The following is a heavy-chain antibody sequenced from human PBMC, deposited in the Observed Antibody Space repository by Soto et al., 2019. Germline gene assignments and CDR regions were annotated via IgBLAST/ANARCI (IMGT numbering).Heavy chain of an antibody. CDR1: GGTFSSYT. CDR2: IIPILGIA. Sequence: KVSCKASGGTFSSYTISWVRQAPGQGLEWMGRIIPILGIANYAQKLQGRVTITADKSTSTAYMELSSLRSEDTAVYYCARASIAVAGPFDYWGQGTLVTSPQ. J-gene: IGHJ4*02. CDR3: ARASIAVAGPFDY. D-gene: IGHD6-19*01. V-gene: IGHV1-69*02.